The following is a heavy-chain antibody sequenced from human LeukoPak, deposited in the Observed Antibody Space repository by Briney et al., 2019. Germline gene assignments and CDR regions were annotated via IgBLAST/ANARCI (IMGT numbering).Heavy chain of an antibody. Sequence: SETLSLTCAVYGGSFSNYYWSWIRQPPGKGLEWIGEINHSGSTNCNPSLKSRVTISVDTSRNQFSLNLNSVTAADTAVYYCAKSNGYGLVDIWGQGTMVTVSS. CDR3: AKSNGYGLVDI. D-gene: IGHD3-10*01. J-gene: IGHJ3*02. CDR2: INHSGST. V-gene: IGHV4-34*01. CDR1: GGSFSNYY.